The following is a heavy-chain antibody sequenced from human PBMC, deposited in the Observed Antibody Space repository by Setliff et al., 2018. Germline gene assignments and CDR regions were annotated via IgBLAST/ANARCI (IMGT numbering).Heavy chain of an antibody. J-gene: IGHJ4*02. CDR1: GYTFTDYY. CDR3: ARGDIVLMVYALDY. D-gene: IGHD2-8*01. V-gene: IGHV1-18*04. CDR2: ISAYNGNT. Sequence: GASVKVSCKVSGYTFTDYYMHWVRQAPGQGLEWMGWISAYNGNTNYAQKLQGRVTMTTDTSTSTAYMELRSLRSDDTAVYYCARGDIVLMVYALDYWGQGTLVTVSS.